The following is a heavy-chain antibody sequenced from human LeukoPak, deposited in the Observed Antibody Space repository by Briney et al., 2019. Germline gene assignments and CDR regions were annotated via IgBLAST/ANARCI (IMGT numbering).Heavy chain of an antibody. Sequence: RGSLPLSCAASGFTFSTYAMSWVRQAPGKGLEWVSGISGSGGSTYYADSVKGRFTISRDNSKNTLYLQMNSLRAEDTAVYYCAKSWGFYTGYWGQGTVNTLCS. CDR2: ISGSGGST. D-gene: IGHD2-8*02. CDR3: AKSWGFYTGY. V-gene: IGHV3-23*01. CDR1: GFTFSTYA. J-gene: IGHJ4*02.